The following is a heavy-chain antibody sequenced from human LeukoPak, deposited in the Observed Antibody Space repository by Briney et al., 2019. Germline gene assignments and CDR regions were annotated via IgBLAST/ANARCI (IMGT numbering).Heavy chain of an antibody. CDR1: GGSISSSSYY. CDR3: ARGPMATISPRGYYFDY. J-gene: IGHJ4*02. CDR2: IYYSGST. V-gene: IGHV4-39*01. D-gene: IGHD5-24*01. Sequence: PSETLSLTCTVSGGSISSSSYYWGWIRQPPGKGLEWIGSIYYSGSTYYNPSLKSRLTISVDTSNNQFSLKLTSVTAADTAVYFCARGPMATISPRGYYFDYWGQGTLVTVSS.